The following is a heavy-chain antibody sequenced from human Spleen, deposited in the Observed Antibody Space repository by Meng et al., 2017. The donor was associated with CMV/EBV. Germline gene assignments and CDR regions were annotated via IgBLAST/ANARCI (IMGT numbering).Heavy chain of an antibody. CDR3: ARVLPYCSSTSCYSAWTY. V-gene: IGHV4-39*07. Sequence: ISGSSYYWGWIRQPPGKGLEWIGNIYYSGSTYYNPSLKSRVTISVDTSKNQFSLRLSSVTAADTAVYYCARVLPYCSSTSCYSAWTYWGQGTLVTVSS. CDR2: IYYSGST. CDR1: ISGSSYY. D-gene: IGHD2-2*01. J-gene: IGHJ1*01.